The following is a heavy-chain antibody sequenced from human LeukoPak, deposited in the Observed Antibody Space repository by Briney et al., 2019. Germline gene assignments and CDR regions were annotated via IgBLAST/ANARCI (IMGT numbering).Heavy chain of an antibody. CDR1: GGSISSYY. J-gene: IGHJ3*02. CDR3: ARIKLTYSAFDI. CDR2: IYTSGST. Sequence: SETLSLTXTVSGGSISSYYWSWIRQPAGKGMEWIGRIYTSGSTNYNPSLKSRVTMSVDTSKNQFSLKLSSVTAADTAVYYCARIKLTYSAFDIWGQGTMVTVSS. D-gene: IGHD2-15*01. V-gene: IGHV4-4*07.